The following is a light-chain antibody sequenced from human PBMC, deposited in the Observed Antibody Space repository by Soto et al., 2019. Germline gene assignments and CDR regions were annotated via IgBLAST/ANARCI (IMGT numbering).Light chain of an antibody. Sequence: EIVLTQSPGTLSLSPGERVTLSCRASQSVSSTYLVWYQQKPGQAPRLLIYGASSRATGIPDRFSASGSGTDFTLTISRLEPEDFAVYYCQYYGTSLMYTFGQGTKLEIK. CDR3: QYYGTSLMYT. J-gene: IGKJ2*01. CDR2: GAS. V-gene: IGKV3-20*01. CDR1: QSVSSTY.